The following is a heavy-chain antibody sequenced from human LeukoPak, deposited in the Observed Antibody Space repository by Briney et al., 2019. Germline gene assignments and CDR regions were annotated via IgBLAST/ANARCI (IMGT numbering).Heavy chain of an antibody. J-gene: IGHJ4*02. CDR1: GFTVSSNS. Sequence: GGSLRLSCTVSGFTVSSNSMSWVRQAPGKGLEWVSFIYSDNTHYSDSVKGRFTISRDNSKNTLYLQMNSLRAEDTAVYYCARALEPLTTFDYWGQGTLVTVSS. D-gene: IGHD4-11*01. CDR2: IYSDNT. V-gene: IGHV3-53*01. CDR3: ARALEPLTTFDY.